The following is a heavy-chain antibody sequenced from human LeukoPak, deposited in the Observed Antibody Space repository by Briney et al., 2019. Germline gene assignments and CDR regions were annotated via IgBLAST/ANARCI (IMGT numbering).Heavy chain of an antibody. J-gene: IGHJ5*02. V-gene: IGHV4-39*07. CDR2: IYYSGST. Sequence: SETLSLTCTVSGGSISSSSYYWGWIRQPPGKGLEWIGSIYYSGSTYYNPSLKSRVTISVDTSKNQFSLKLSSVTAADTAVYYCARGDGRSYRPHANWFDPWGQGTLVTVSS. CDR1: GGSISSSSYY. D-gene: IGHD3-16*02. CDR3: ARGDGRSYRPHANWFDP.